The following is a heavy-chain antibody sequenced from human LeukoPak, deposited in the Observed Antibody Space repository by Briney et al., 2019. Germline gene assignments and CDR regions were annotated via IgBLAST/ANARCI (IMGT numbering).Heavy chain of an antibody. CDR1: GFTFGDYA. CDR3: ARESDSDSLDY. CDR2: IKQDGSEK. D-gene: IGHD2-21*02. Sequence: GGSLRLSCTASGFTFGDYAMSWVRQAPGKGLEWVANIKQDGSEKYYVDSVKGRFTISRDNAKNSPYLQMNSLRAEDTAVYYCARESDSDSLDYWGQGTLVTVSS. J-gene: IGHJ4*02. V-gene: IGHV3-7*01.